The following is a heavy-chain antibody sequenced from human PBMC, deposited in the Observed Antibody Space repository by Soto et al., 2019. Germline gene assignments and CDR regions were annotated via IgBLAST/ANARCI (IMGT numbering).Heavy chain of an antibody. CDR2: ISGSGGST. CDR1: GFTFSSYA. CDR3: AKDRHIVVVTATSKY. V-gene: IGHV3-23*01. J-gene: IGHJ4*02. D-gene: IGHD2-21*02. Sequence: GGSLRLSCAASGFTFSSYAMSWVRQAPGKGLEWVSAISGSGGSTYYADSVKGRFTISRDNSKNTLYLQMNSLRAEDTAVYYCAKDRHIVVVTATSKYWGQGTLVTVSS.